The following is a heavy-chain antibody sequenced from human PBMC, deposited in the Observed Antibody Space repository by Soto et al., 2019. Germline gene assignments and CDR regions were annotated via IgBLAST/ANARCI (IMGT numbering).Heavy chain of an antibody. CDR2: IYSGGST. CDR1: GFTVSSNY. V-gene: IGHV3-53*01. J-gene: IGHJ6*03. Sequence: GGSLRLSCAASGFTVSSNYMSWVRQAPGKGLEWVSVIYSGGSTYYADSVKGRFTISRDNSKNTLYLQMNSLRAEDTAVYCCASPSLHYYYYYDMDVWGKGTTVTVSS. CDR3: ASPSLHYYYYYDMDV.